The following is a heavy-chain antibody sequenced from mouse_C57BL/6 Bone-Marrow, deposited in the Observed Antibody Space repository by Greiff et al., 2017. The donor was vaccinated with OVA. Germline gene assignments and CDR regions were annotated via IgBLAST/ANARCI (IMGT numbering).Heavy chain of an antibody. CDR2: IYPGSGNT. Sequence: QVQLQQSGAEVVRPGASVKLSCKASGYTFTDHYINWVKQRPGQGLEWIARIYPGSGNTYYTEKFKGKATLTAEKSSNTAYMQLRSLTSEDSAVYFCARDDGYFFEYWGQGTTLTVSS. CDR1: GYTFTDHY. J-gene: IGHJ2*01. CDR3: ARDDGYFFEY. D-gene: IGHD2-3*01. V-gene: IGHV1-76*01.